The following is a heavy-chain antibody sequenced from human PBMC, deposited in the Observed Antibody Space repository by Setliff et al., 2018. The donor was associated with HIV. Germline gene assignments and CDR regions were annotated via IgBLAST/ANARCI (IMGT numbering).Heavy chain of an antibody. D-gene: IGHD3-22*01. J-gene: IGHJ3*02. CDR2: IYTSGST. CDR1: SGSISSGRYY. V-gene: IGHV4-61*09. CDR3: ARSRRYYDSSGYYPGAFDI. Sequence: SETLSLTCTVSSGSISSGRYYWSWIRQPAGKGLEWIGHIYTSGSTNYNPSLKSRVTISVDPSKNQFSLKLSSVTAADTAVYYCARSRRYYDSSGYYPGAFDIWGQGTVVTVSS.